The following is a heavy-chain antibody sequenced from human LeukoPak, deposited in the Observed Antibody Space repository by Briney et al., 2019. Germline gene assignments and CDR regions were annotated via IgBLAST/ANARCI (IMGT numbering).Heavy chain of an antibody. CDR3: ARGSSSWYTVDAFDI. V-gene: IGHV3-49*04. CDR1: GFTFGGYA. CDR2: IRRKGNGGTT. D-gene: IGHD6-13*01. Sequence: GGSLRLSCTGSGFTFGGYAMSWVRQAPGKGLEWVGFIRRKGNGGTTEYAASVRGRFTVSRDDSKSIAYLQMNSLRAEDTAVYYCARGSSSWYTVDAFDIWGQGTMVTVSS. J-gene: IGHJ3*02.